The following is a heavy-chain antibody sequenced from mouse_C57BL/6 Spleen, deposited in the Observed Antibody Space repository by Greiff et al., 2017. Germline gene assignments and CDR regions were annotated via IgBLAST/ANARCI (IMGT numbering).Heavy chain of an antibody. CDR1: GYAFSSSW. CDR3: AKFITTVVATGDY. V-gene: IGHV1-82*01. D-gene: IGHD1-1*01. CDR2: IYPGDGDT. J-gene: IGHJ2*01. Sequence: VQLVESGPELVKPGASVKISCKASGYAFSSSWMNWVKQRPGKGLEWIGRIYPGDGDTNYNGKFKGKATLTADKSSSTAYMQLSSLTSEDSAVYFCAKFITTVVATGDYWGQGTTLTVSS.